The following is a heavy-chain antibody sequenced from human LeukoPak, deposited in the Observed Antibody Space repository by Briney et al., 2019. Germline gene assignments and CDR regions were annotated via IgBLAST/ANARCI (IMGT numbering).Heavy chain of an antibody. CDR3: ARDSHALWPKAGWFDP. CDR1: GGSIGSGSYY. D-gene: IGHD5-18*01. J-gene: IGHJ5*02. Sequence: SETLSLTCTVSGGSIGSGSYYWSWIRQPAGKGLEWIGRIYTSGSTNYNPSLKSRVTISVDTSKNQFSLKLSSVTAADTAVYYCARDSHALWPKAGWFDPWGQGTLVTVSS. CDR2: IYTSGST. V-gene: IGHV4-61*02.